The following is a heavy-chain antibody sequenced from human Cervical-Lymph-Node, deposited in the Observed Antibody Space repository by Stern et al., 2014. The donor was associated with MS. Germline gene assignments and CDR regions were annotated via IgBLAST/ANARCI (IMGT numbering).Heavy chain of an antibody. CDR2: IKQDGSEK. CDR1: GFTFDSYW. Sequence: EVQLEESGGGLVQPGGSLKLSCAASGFTFDSYWMSWVRQAPGKGLEWVANIKQDGSEKYYVDSVKGRFTISRDNAKNSLYLQMNSLRAEHTAVYYCARYTDDYWGQGTLVTVSS. J-gene: IGHJ4*02. CDR3: ARYTDDY. V-gene: IGHV3-7*01.